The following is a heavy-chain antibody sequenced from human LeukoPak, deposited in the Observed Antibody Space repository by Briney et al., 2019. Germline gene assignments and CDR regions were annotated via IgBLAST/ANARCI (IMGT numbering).Heavy chain of an antibody. CDR1: GFTFSAYN. D-gene: IGHD6-13*01. V-gene: IGHV3-33*08. CDR2: IWYDGSNK. Sequence: PGGSLRLSCAASGFTFSAYNMNWVRQAPGKGLEWVTFIWYDGSNKYYVDSVKGRFTISRDNSKDTLYLQMNSLRAEDTAVYYCVRAEYSSSPLDYWGQGTLVTVSS. CDR3: VRAEYSSSPLDY. J-gene: IGHJ4*02.